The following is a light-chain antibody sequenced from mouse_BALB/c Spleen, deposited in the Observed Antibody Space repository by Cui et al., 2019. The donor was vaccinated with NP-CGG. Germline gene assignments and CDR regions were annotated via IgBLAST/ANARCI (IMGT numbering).Light chain of an antibody. J-gene: IGLJ1*01. Sequence: QSVVSQDSGITTSPGETVTLTCRSSTGAVTTSNYANWVQENPDHVVTGLIGGTNNRAPGVPARFSGSLIGDKAALTITGAQTEDEAIYFCALWYSNHWVFGGGTKLTVL. V-gene: IGLV1*01. CDR1: TGAVTTSNY. CDR3: ALWYSNHWV. CDR2: GTN.